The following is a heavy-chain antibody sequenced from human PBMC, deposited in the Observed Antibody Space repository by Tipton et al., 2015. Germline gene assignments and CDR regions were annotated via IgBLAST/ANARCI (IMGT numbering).Heavy chain of an antibody. CDR1: GGSISRYY. CDR3: ARVMRHISVAGSASDGFSM. CDR2: IYYSGST. J-gene: IGHJ3*02. D-gene: IGHD6-19*01. Sequence: TLSLTCTVSGGSISRYYWSWIRQAPGGGLEWIGYIYYSGSTNYNPSLKSRVTISVDTSKDQFSLKLSSVTAADTAVYYCARVMRHISVAGSASDGFSMWGQGTMVTVSS. V-gene: IGHV4-59*01.